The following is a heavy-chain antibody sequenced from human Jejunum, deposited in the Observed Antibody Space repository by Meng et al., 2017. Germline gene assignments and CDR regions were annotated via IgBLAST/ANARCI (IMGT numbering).Heavy chain of an antibody. CDR3: AHSSSSSSFGFDY. CDR1: GGSVSSAAYY. J-gene: IGHJ4*02. Sequence: QVQVWGSGPGLVRPSETLSLTSTVSGGSVSSAAYYWNWIRQPPGKGLEWIGYIYYSGGTTYSPSLNSRVTISIDTAKNQVSLKVSSVTAADTAVYYCAHSSSSSSFGFDYWGQGTLVTVSS. D-gene: IGHD6-6*01. CDR2: IYYSGGT. V-gene: IGHV4-61*08.